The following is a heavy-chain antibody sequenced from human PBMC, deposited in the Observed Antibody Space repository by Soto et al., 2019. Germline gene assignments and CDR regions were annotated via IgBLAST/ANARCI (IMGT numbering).Heavy chain of an antibody. CDR2: ISSSSSYI. Sequence: KPGGSLRLSCAASGFTFSSYSMNWVRQAPGKGLEWVSSISSSSSYIYYADSVKGRFTISRDNAKNSLYLQMNSLRAEDTAVYYCAREGSQLAYGMDVWGQGTTVTVSS. J-gene: IGHJ6*02. V-gene: IGHV3-21*01. D-gene: IGHD6-13*01. CDR1: GFTFSSYS. CDR3: AREGSQLAYGMDV.